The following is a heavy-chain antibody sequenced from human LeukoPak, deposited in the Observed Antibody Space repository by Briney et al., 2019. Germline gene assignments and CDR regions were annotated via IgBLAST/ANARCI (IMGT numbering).Heavy chain of an antibody. CDR1: GGSFSGYY. Sequence: SETLSLTCAVYGGSFSGYYRSWIRQPPGKGLEWIGEINHSGSTNHNPSLKSRVTISVDTSKNQFSLKLSSVTAADTAVYYCARISGPGDPWGQGTLVTVSS. J-gene: IGHJ5*02. D-gene: IGHD3-10*01. CDR3: ARISGPGDP. CDR2: INHSGST. V-gene: IGHV4-34*01.